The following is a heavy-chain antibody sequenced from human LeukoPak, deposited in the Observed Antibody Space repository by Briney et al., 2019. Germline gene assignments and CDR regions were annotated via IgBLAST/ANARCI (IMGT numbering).Heavy chain of an antibody. D-gene: IGHD7-27*01. J-gene: IGHJ4*02. CDR2: ISYDGSNK. CDR1: GFTFNSYA. CDR3: ARDSDWGSLDY. Sequence: GRSLRLSCAASGFTFNSYAMHWVRQAPGKGLEWVAVISYDGSNKYYADSVKGRFTISRDNSKNTLYLQMNSLRAEDTAVYYCARDSDWGSLDYWGQGTLVTVSS. V-gene: IGHV3-30*04.